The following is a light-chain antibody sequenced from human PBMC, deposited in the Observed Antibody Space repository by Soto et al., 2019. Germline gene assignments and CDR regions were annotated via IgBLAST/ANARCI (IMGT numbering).Light chain of an antibody. CDR2: EVS. J-gene: IGLJ2*01. Sequence: QSVLTQPASVSGSPGQSITISCTGTSSDVGGYNYVSWYQQHPGKAPKLMIYEVSNRPSGVSNRFSGSKSDNTASLTISGLQADDEADYYCCSHAGGYTSVLFGGGTKLTVL. V-gene: IGLV2-14*01. CDR1: SSDVGGYNY. CDR3: CSHAGGYTSVL.